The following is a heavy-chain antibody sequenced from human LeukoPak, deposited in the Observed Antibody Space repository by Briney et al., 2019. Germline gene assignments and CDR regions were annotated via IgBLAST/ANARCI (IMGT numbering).Heavy chain of an antibody. J-gene: IGHJ1*01. CDR3: ASPSRGAVSFFQH. D-gene: IGHD1-26*01. CDR2: IYYSGNT. Sequence: PSETLSLTCTVSGGSISSGGYYWSWIRQHPGKGLEWIGYIYYSGNTYYNPYYNPFLKSRVTISVDTSKNQFSLKLTSVTAADTAVYYCASPSRGAVSFFQHWGQGTLVTVSS. V-gene: IGHV4-31*03. CDR1: GGSISSGGYY.